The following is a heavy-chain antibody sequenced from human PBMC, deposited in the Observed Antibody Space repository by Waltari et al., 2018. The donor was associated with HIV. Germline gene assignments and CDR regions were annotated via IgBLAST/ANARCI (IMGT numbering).Heavy chain of an antibody. V-gene: IGHV2-70*01. D-gene: IGHD1-26*01. CDR2: IDWDDDK. Sequence: STSGMCVSWIRQPPGKALEWLALIDWDDDKYYSTSLKTRLTISKDTSKNQVVLTMTNMDPVDTATYYCARSRAGGSYGYFDYWGQGTLVTVSS. J-gene: IGHJ4*02. CDR1: STSGMC. CDR3: ARSRAGGSYGYFDY.